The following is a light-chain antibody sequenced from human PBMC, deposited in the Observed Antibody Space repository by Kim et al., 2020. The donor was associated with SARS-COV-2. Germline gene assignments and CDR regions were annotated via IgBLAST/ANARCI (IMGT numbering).Light chain of an antibody. CDR3: QQYNNWPLT. V-gene: IGKV3-15*01. CDR2: GAS. CDR1: QSVSSS. Sequence: VCPGERAPLSCRASQSVSSSLAWYQQKPGQAPSLLIYGASTRATGIPARFSGSGSGTEFTLTISSLQSEDFAVYYCQQYNNWPLTFGQGTKVDIK. J-gene: IGKJ1*01.